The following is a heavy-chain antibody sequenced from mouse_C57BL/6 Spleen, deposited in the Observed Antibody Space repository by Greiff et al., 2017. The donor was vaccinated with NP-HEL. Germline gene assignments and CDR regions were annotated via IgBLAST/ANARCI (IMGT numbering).Heavy chain of an antibody. V-gene: IGHV1-82*01. Sequence: QVQLKESGPELVKPGASVKISCKASGYAFSSSWMNWVKQRPGKGLEWIGRIYPGDGDTNYNGKFKGKATLTADKSSSTAYMQLSSLTSEDSAVYFCARFYWDDYAMDYWGQGTSVTVSS. CDR3: ARFYWDDYAMDY. CDR1: GYAFSSSW. J-gene: IGHJ4*01. D-gene: IGHD4-1*01. CDR2: IYPGDGDT.